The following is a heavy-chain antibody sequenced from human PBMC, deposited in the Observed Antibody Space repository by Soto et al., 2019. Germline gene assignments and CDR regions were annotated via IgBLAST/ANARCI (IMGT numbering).Heavy chain of an antibody. CDR2: IYYSGST. V-gene: IGHV4-39*01. Sequence: SATLSLTCTVSGGSISSSSYYWGWIRQPPGKGLEWIGSIYYSGSTYYNPSLKSRVTISVDTSKNQFSLKLSSVTAADTAVYYCARGYYYDSSEPIDYWGQGTLVTVSS. D-gene: IGHD3-22*01. J-gene: IGHJ4*02. CDR3: ARGYYYDSSEPIDY. CDR1: GGSISSSSYY.